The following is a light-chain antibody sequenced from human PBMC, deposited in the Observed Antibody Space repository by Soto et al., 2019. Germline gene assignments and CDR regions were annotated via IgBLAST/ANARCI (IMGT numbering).Light chain of an antibody. CDR1: SSNIGAGYD. CDR2: GNT. CDR3: QSYDSSLSGSI. V-gene: IGLV1-40*01. J-gene: IGLJ2*01. Sequence: QSVLTQPPSVSGAPGQGVTISCTGSSSNIGAGYDVHWYQQLPGTAPKLLIYGNTNRRSGVPDRFSGSKSGTSASLAITGLQTEDEADYYCQSYDSSLSGSIFGGGTKLTVL.